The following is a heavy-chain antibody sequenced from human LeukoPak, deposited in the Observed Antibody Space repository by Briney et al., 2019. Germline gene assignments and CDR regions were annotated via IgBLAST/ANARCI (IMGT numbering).Heavy chain of an antibody. Sequence: AAVKVSCKGCGCTFSSYGISGVRQAPGRGLEGMGGINSIFGTSNYAQKFQGTVTITADESTSTAYMELSSQRSEDTAVYYCARARSSTSCYDYWGQGTLVTVSS. J-gene: IGHJ4*02. CDR2: INSIFGTS. CDR1: GCTFSSYG. D-gene: IGHD2-2*01. CDR3: ARARSSTSCYDY. V-gene: IGHV1-69*13.